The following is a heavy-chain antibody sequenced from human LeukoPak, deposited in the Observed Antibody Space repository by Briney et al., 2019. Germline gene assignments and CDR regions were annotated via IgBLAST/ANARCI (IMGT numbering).Heavy chain of an antibody. CDR3: ARRVSAAAAGFDS. Sequence: GESLKISCKGSGYSFTNYWIGWVRQMPGKGLEWMGIIYPGDSDTRYSPSFQGQVTISADRSISTAYLQWSSLKASDTAMYYCARRVSAAAAGFDSWGQGTLVTVSS. CDR1: GYSFTNYW. V-gene: IGHV5-51*01. J-gene: IGHJ4*02. CDR2: IYPGDSDT. D-gene: IGHD6-13*01.